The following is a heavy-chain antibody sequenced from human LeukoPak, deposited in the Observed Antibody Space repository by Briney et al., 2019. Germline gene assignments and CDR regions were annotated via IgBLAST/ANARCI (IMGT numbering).Heavy chain of an antibody. CDR2: INPNSGGT. CDR1: GYIFTNYA. D-gene: IGHD5-24*01. J-gene: IGHJ4*02. CDR3: ARGGDGYNPSIY. Sequence: GASVKVSCKASGYIFTNYAISWVRQAPGQGLEWMGWINPNSGGTNYAQKFQGRVTMTRDTSISTAYMELSRLRSDDTAVYYCARGGDGYNPSIYWGQGTLVTVSS. V-gene: IGHV1-2*02.